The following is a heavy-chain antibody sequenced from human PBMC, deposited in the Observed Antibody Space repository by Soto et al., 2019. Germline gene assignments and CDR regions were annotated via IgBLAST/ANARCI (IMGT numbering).Heavy chain of an antibody. CDR3: AREDYGGNSESGY. CDR2: ISSSSSYT. J-gene: IGHJ4*02. D-gene: IGHD4-17*01. CDR1: GFTFSDYY. Sequence: QVQLVESGGGLVKPGGSLRLSCAASGFTFSDYYMSWIRQAPGKGLEWVSYISSSSSYTNYADSVKGRFTISRDNAKNSLYLQTNSLRAEDTAVYYCAREDYGGNSESGYWGQGTLVTVSS. V-gene: IGHV3-11*05.